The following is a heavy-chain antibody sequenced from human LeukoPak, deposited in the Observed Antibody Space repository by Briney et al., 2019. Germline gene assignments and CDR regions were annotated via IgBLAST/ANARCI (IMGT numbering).Heavy chain of an antibody. V-gene: IGHV3-23*01. J-gene: IGHJ4*02. D-gene: IGHD4-17*01. Sequence: GGSLRLSCTASGFTFSSYWMTWVRQAPGKGLEWVSSISGGGETTYYADSAKGRFTISRDNSQNTLYLQMNSLRAEDTAVYYCARDYADYVGYSFFDYWGQGTLVTVSS. CDR2: ISGGGETT. CDR1: GFTFSSYW. CDR3: ARDYADYVGYSFFDY.